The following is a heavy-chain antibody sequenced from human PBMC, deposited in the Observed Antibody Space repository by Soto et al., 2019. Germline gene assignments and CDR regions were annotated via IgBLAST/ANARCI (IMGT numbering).Heavy chain of an antibody. J-gene: IGHJ3*02. CDR2: ISSSSGYT. CDR3: ARDIVVIPTARPNDAFDI. CDR1: GFTFSDFY. Sequence: QVQLVESGGGLVQPGGSPRISCAASGFTFSDFYMSWFRQAPGKGLEWVSYISSSSGYTNYADSVKGRFTISRDNAKNSLYLQMNSLRAEDTALYYCARDIVVIPTARPNDAFDIWGQGTMVTVSS. V-gene: IGHV3-11*05. D-gene: IGHD2-2*02.